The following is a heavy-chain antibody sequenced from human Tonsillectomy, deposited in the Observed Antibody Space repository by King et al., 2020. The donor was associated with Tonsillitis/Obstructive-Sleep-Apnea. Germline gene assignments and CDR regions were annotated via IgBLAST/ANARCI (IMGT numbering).Heavy chain of an antibody. J-gene: IGHJ3*02. Sequence: VQLVESGSELKKPGASVKVSCKASGYTFTSYAMKWVRQAPGQGLEWRGGINTNTGNPKYAHGFIGRFVFSLDTSVSTAYLQISSLKAEDTAVYYCASVILPSIAAAGTAFDIWGQGTMVTVSS. D-gene: IGHD6-13*01. CDR3: ASVILPSIAAAGTAFDI. V-gene: IGHV7-4-1*02. CDR1: GYTFTSYA. CDR2: INTNTGNP.